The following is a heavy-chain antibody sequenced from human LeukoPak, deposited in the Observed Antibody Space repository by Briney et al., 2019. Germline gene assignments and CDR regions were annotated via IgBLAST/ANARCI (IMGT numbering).Heavy chain of an antibody. CDR3: ANLPWGYGSGWYYFDY. J-gene: IGHJ4*02. D-gene: IGHD6-19*01. Sequence: PGGSLRLSCAASGFTFSSYAMSWVRQAPGKGLEWVSAISGSGGSTYYADSVKGRFTISRDNSKNTLYLQMNSLRAEDTAVYYCANLPWGYGSGWYYFDYWGQGTLVTVSS. CDR2: ISGSGGST. CDR1: GFTFSSYA. V-gene: IGHV3-23*01.